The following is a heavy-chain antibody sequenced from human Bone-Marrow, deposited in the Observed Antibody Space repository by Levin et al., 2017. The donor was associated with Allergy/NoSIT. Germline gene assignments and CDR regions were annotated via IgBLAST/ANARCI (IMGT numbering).Heavy chain of an antibody. CDR1: GFTFTNYD. J-gene: IGHJ6*02. V-gene: IGHV1-8*01. Sequence: GESLKISCMSSGFTFTNYDMYWVRQATGQGLEWVGLMSPNSGYTNYAQKFQGRVAMTRDTSINTAYLELSSLRSEDTAVYYCARGYALDVWGQGTAVTVSS. CDR3: ARGYALDV. CDR2: MSPNSGYT.